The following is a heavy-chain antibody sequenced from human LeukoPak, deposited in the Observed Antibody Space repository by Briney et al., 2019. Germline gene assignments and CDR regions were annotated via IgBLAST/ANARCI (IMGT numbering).Heavy chain of an antibody. Sequence: ASVKVSCKASGYTFTSYGISWVRQAPGQGLEWMGWISAYNGNTNYAQKLQGRVTMTTDTSTSTAYMELRSLRSDDTAVYYCARDLHSYYYDSSGYHYWGQGTLVTVAS. D-gene: IGHD3-22*01. CDR2: ISAYNGNT. CDR3: ARDLHSYYYDSSGYHY. J-gene: IGHJ4*02. V-gene: IGHV1-18*01. CDR1: GYTFTSYG.